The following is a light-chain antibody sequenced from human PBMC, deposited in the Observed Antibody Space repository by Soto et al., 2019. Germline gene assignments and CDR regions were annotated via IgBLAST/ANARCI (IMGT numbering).Light chain of an antibody. J-gene: IGKJ1*01. CDR2: AAS. CDR1: QGISNS. CDR3: QKYNSAPRT. V-gene: IGKV1-27*01. Sequence: IQMTQSPSSLSASVGDRVTITCRARQGISNSLAWYQQQPGKVPKLLIYAASTLQSGVPSRFSGSGSGTDFTITISSLQPEDVATHYCQKYNSAPRTFGQGTKVEIK.